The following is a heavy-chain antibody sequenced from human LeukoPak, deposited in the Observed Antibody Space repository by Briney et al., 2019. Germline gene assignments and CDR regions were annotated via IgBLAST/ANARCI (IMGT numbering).Heavy chain of an antibody. J-gene: IGHJ3*02. Sequence: GGSLRLSCAASGFTFSSYAMSWVRQAPGKGLEWVAVISYDGSNKYYADSVKGRFTISRDNSKNTLYLQMNSLRAEDTAVYYCARVPAVMDAFDIWGQGTMVTVSS. CDR2: ISYDGSNK. CDR3: ARVPAVMDAFDI. V-gene: IGHV3-30-3*01. CDR1: GFTFSSYA. D-gene: IGHD2-2*01.